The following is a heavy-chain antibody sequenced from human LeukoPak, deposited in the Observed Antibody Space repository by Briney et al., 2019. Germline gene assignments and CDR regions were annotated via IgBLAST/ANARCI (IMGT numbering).Heavy chain of an antibody. CDR1: GGTFSSYA. CDR2: IIPIFGTA. Sequence: ASVKVSCKASGGTFSSYAISWVRQAPGQGLEWMGGIIPIFGTANYAQKFQGRVTITADESTSTAYMELRSLRSDDTAVYYCARDRNLREDFDSWGQGTLVTVSS. D-gene: IGHD5/OR15-5a*01. CDR3: ARDRNLREDFDS. J-gene: IGHJ4*02. V-gene: IGHV1-69*13.